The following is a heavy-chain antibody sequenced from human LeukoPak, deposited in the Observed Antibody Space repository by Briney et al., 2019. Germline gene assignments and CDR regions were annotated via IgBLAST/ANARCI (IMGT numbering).Heavy chain of an antibody. CDR1: GFTFGDYA. CDR3: EVLFVPVGAYYYGMDV. J-gene: IGHJ6*04. D-gene: IGHD3-10*01. V-gene: IGHV3-49*04. CDR2: IRSKAYGGTT. Sequence: QPGRSLRLSCAASGFTFGDYAMSWVRQAPGKGLEWVGFIRSKAYGGTTEYAASVKGRFTISRDDSKSIAYLQMNSLKTEDTAVYYCEVLFVPVGAYYYGMDVWGKGTTVTVSS.